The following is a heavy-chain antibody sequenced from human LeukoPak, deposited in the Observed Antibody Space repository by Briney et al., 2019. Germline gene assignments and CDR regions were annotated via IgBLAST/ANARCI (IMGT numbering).Heavy chain of an antibody. J-gene: IGHJ4*02. CDR1: GYTFTSYY. D-gene: IGHD5-18*01. CDR3: ATGVATAFTY. V-gene: IGHV1-2*02. CDR2: INPNSGDT. Sequence: ASVKDSCRASGYTFTSYYIHWVRQAPGQGLEWMAFINPNSGDTYSAPQFQGRVTMTRDTSISTASMELSWLSSDDTAVYYCATGVATAFTYWGQGTLVTVSS.